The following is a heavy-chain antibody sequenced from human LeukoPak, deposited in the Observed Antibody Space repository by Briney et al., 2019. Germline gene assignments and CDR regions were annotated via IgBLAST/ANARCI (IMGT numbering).Heavy chain of an antibody. V-gene: IGHV1-69*05. CDR3: AREMEPLYCSSTSCYSWFDP. CDR1: GGTFSSYA. J-gene: IGHJ5*02. D-gene: IGHD2-2*02. Sequence: SVKVSCKASGGTFSSYAISWVRQAPGQGLEWMGGIIPIFGTANYAQKFQGRVTITTHESTSTAYMELSSLRSEDTAVYYCAREMEPLYCSSTSCYSWFDPWGQGTLVTVSS. CDR2: IIPIFGTA.